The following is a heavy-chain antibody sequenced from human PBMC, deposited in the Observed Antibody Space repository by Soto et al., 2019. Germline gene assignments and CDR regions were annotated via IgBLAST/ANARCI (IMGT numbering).Heavy chain of an antibody. CDR2: IYWNDDK. Sequence: SGPTLVNPTQTLTLTCTFSGFSLSTSGVGVGWIRQPPGKALEWLALIYWNDDKRYSPALKGGLTITKDTSKNQVVLTMTNMDPVDTATYYCAHITNSPIYGDSPGEGFDIWGQGTMVTVSS. J-gene: IGHJ3*02. D-gene: IGHD4-17*01. CDR3: AHITNSPIYGDSPGEGFDI. CDR1: GFSLSTSGVG. V-gene: IGHV2-5*01.